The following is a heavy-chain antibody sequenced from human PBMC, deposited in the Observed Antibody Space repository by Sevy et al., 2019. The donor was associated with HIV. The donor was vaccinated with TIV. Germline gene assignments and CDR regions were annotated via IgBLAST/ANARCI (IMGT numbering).Heavy chain of an antibody. CDR2: ISSSGSTI. J-gene: IGHJ6*02. V-gene: IGHV3-11*04. D-gene: IGHD3-22*01. CDR3: AREGCQWLSAISYGMDV. Sequence: GGSLRLSCAASGFTFSDYYMSWIRQAPGKGLEWVSYISSSGSTIYYADSVKGRFTISRDNAKNSLYLQMNSLRAEDTAVYYCAREGCQWLSAISYGMDVWGQGTTVTVSS. CDR1: GFTFSDYY.